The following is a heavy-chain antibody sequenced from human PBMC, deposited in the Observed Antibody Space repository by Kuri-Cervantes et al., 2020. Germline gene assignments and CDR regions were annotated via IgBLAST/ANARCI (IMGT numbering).Heavy chain of an antibody. J-gene: IGHJ4*02. CDR1: GSTFSSYD. CDR2: IGTAGDT. CDR3: ARDAEATYGSGSPFDY. V-gene: IGHV3-13*01. Sequence: GESLKISCAASGSTFSSYDMHWVRQATGKGLEWVSAIGTAGDTYYPVSVKGRFTISRENAKNSLYLQMNSLRAEDTAVYYCARDAEATYGSGSPFDYWGQGTLVTVSS. D-gene: IGHD3-10*01.